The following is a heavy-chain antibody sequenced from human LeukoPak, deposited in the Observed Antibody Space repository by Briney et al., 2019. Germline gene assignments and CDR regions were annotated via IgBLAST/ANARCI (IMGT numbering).Heavy chain of an antibody. CDR1: GFTVISNY. D-gene: IGHD2-2*01. Sequence: GGSLRFSGAASGFTVISNYMSWFRQAPGKGREGVANIKQDGSEKYYVDSVKGRFTISRDNAKNSLYLQMNSLRAEDTAVYYCARDYRSQPYIVVVPAAPDYWGQGTLVTVSS. CDR3: ARDYRSQPYIVVVPAAPDY. CDR2: IKQDGSEK. V-gene: IGHV3-7*01. J-gene: IGHJ4*02.